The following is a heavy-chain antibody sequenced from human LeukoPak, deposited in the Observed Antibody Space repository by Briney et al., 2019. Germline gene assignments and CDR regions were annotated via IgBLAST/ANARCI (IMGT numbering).Heavy chain of an antibody. CDR3: ARDSGSYPNDY. CDR1: GGSISNYY. CDR2: IYYSGST. V-gene: IGHV4-59*01. J-gene: IGHJ4*02. Sequence: PSETLSLTCTVSGGSISNYYWSWIRQPPGKGLEWIGYIYYSGSTNYNPSLKSRVTISVDTSKNQFSLKLSSVTAADTAVYYCARDSGSYPNDYWGQGTLVTVSS. D-gene: IGHD1-26*01.